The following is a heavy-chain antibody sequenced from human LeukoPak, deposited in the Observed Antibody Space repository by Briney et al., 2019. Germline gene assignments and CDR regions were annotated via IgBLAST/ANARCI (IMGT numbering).Heavy chain of an antibody. CDR1: GLYFDSHA. CDR2: VSYTGGNE. V-gene: IGHV3-30*04. J-gene: IGHJ3*01. Sequence: GGSLRLSCAASGLYFDSHAMHWVRQAPGKGLEWVAFVSYTGGNEYYADPVKGRFTISRDNSKNTLYLQMNSLRIEDTAVYFCAREGGDLGAFDVWGQGTVVTVSS. CDR3: AREGGDLGAFDV. D-gene: IGHD3-10*01.